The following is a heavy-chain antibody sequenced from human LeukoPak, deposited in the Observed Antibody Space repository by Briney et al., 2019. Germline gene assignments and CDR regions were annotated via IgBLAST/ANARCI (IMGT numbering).Heavy chain of an antibody. J-gene: IGHJ4*02. V-gene: IGHV1-46*01. Sequence: ASVKVSCKASGYTFTSYYMHWVRQAPGQGLEWMGIINPSGGSTSYAQKFQGRVTMTRDTSTSTVYMELSSLRSEDTAVYYCARGRVGNYYDSSGYQDYWGQGTLVTVSS. D-gene: IGHD3-22*01. CDR3: ARGRVGNYYDSSGYQDY. CDR1: GYTFTSYY. CDR2: INPSGGST.